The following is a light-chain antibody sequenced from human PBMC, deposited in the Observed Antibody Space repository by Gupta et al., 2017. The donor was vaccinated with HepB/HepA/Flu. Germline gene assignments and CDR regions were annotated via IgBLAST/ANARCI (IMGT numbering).Light chain of an antibody. CDR3: SSYTSSSIVV. CDR2: DVS. J-gene: IGLJ2*01. V-gene: IGLV2-14*03. Sequence: QSALTQPASVSGSLGQSITISCTGTSSDVGGYNYVSWYQQHPGKAPKLMIYDVSNRPSGVSNRFSGSKSGNTASLTISGLQAEDEADYYCSSYTSSSIVVFGGGTKLTVL. CDR1: SSDVGGYNY.